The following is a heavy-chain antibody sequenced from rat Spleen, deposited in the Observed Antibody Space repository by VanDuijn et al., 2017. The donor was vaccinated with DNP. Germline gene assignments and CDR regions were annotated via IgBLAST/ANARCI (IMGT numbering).Heavy chain of an antibody. CDR3: TTNYGYY. CDR2: IWPGGTT. V-gene: IGHV2-30*01. Sequence: QVQLKESGPGLVQPSQTLSLTCTVSGFSLTTYNVHWVRQPTGKGLEWLGVIWPGGTTDYNSALQSRLSISRDTSNGQVFLRMNSLQAEDIAIYYCTTNYGYYWGQGVLVTVSS. D-gene: IGHD4-1*01. J-gene: IGHJ2*01. CDR1: GFSLTTYN.